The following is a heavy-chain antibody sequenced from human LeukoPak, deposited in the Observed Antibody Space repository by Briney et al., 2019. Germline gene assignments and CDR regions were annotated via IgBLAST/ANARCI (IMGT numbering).Heavy chain of an antibody. Sequence: ASVKVSCKASGYTFTGYYMHWVRQAPGQGLEWMGWINPNSGGTNYAQKFQGWVTMTRDTSISTAYMELRSLRSDDTAVYYCARDPLAYCGGDCDVDIWGQGTMVTVSS. J-gene: IGHJ3*02. D-gene: IGHD2-21*02. CDR2: INPNSGGT. CDR1: GYTFTGYY. CDR3: ARDPLAYCGGDCDVDI. V-gene: IGHV1-2*04.